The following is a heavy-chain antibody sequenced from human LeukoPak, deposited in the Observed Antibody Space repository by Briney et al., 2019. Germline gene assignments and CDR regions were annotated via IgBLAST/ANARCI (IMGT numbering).Heavy chain of an antibody. D-gene: IGHD3-22*01. J-gene: IGHJ4*02. CDR2: IHTSGST. CDR1: GGSISSGSYY. Sequence: TLSLTCTVSGGSISSGSYYWSWIRQPAGKGLEWIGRIHTSGSTNYNPSLKSRVTISVDTSKNQFSLKLSSVTAADTAVYYCARGTTYNQYYYDSSGYYSFDYWGQGTLVTVSS. CDR3: ARGTTYNQYYYDSSGYYSFDY. V-gene: IGHV4-61*02.